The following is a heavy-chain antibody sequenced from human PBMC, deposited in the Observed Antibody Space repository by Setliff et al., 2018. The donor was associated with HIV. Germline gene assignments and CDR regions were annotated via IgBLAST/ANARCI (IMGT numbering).Heavy chain of an antibody. CDR2: INPNSGGT. CDR3: ARGTDFWSGSSNFDY. J-gene: IGHJ4*02. D-gene: IGHD3-3*01. Sequence: ASVKVSCKAYGYTFTAYYMHWVRQAPGQGLEWMGWINPNSGGTNYAQKFRGRVTMTRDTSINTAHMYLSSLRSDDTAIYFCARGTDFWSGSSNFDYWGQGTQVT. V-gene: IGHV1-2*02. CDR1: GYTFTAYY.